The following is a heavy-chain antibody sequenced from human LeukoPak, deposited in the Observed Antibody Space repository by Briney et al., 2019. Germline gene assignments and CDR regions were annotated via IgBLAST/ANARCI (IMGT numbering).Heavy chain of an antibody. J-gene: IGHJ3*02. V-gene: IGHV3-20*04. CDR3: ARDRWAPAATQDAFDI. Sequence: GGSLRLSCAASGFTFDDYGMSRVRQAPGKGLEWVSGINWNGGSTGYADSVKGRFTISRDNAKNSLYLQMNSLRAEDTALYYCARDRWAPAATQDAFDIWGQGTMVTVSP. CDR1: GFTFDDYG. D-gene: IGHD2-2*01. CDR2: INWNGGST.